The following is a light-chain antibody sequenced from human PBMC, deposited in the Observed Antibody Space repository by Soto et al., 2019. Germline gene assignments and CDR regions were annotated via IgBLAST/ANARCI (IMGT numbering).Light chain of an antibody. CDR2: RTS. J-gene: IGKJ1*01. CDR1: QSVSSTY. Sequence: EIVLTQSPGPLSLSPGERATLSCRASQSVSSTYLAWYQQKPGQAPRLLIYRTSTRATGIPARFSGSGSGTDFTLTISSLEPEDFAVYYCQQYNNWPTWTFGQGTKVDIK. V-gene: IGKV3-20*01. CDR3: QQYNNWPTWT.